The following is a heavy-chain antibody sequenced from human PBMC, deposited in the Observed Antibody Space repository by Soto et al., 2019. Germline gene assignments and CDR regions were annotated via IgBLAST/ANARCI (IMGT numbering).Heavy chain of an antibody. CDR3: ARDRGSGRY. CDR2: INQAGNKK. V-gene: IGHV3-7*05. CDR1: ELTFSNYW. Sequence: PGGSLRVSCVTAELTFSNYWLSWVRQAPGKGLEWVANINQAGNKKYYVDSVKGRFTISRDNAKNSLYLQMNSLKAEDTAVYYCARDRGSGRYWGQGTLVTVSS. D-gene: IGHD2-8*02. J-gene: IGHJ4*02.